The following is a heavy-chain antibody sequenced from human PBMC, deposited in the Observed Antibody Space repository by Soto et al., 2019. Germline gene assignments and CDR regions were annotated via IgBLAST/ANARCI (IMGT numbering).Heavy chain of an antibody. V-gene: IGHV3-33*01. D-gene: IGHD4-17*01. CDR3: ARVLTVTTASYYYYGMDV. J-gene: IGHJ6*02. Sequence: GGSLRLSCAASGFTFSSYGMHWVRQAPGKGLEWVAVIWYDGSNKYYADSVKGRFTISRDNSKNTLYLQMNSLRAEDTAVYYCARVLTVTTASYYYYGMDVWGQGTTVTVSS. CDR1: GFTFSSYG. CDR2: IWYDGSNK.